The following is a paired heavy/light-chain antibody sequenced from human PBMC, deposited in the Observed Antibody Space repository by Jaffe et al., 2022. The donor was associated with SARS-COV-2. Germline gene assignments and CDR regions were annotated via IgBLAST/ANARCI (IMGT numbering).Light chain of an antibody. J-gene: IGLJ2*01. CDR1: SGSIASNF. Sequence: NFMLTQPHSVSESPGKTVSISCTRSSGSIASNFVHWYQQRPGSSPTNVIYEHNQRPSGVPDRFAGSIDSSSDSASLTISGLKTEDEADYYCQSYDSSNVVFGGGTKLIVL. CDR2: EHN. CDR3: QSYDSSNVV. V-gene: IGLV6-57*01.
Heavy chain of an antibody. CDR3: ARHTAYSDFVFDY. Sequence: QLQLQESGPGLVKPSETLSLTCSVSGGSISRSSYYWGWIRQPPGKGLEWIGSIYYRGSTYHNPSLKSRVTISVDTSKNQFSLKLNSVTAADTAVYYCARHTAYSDFVFDYWGQGTLVTVSS. D-gene: IGHD4-17*01. CDR1: GGSISRSSYY. J-gene: IGHJ4*02. V-gene: IGHV4-39*01. CDR2: IYYRGST.